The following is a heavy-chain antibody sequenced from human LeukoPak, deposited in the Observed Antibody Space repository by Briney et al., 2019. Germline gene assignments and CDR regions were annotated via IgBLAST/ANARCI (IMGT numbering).Heavy chain of an antibody. V-gene: IGHV1-18*01. CDR2: ISAYNGNT. Sequence: ASVKVSCKASGYTFTSYGISWVRQAPGQGLEWMGWISAYNGNTNYAQKLQGRVTMTTDTSTSTAYMELRSLRSDDTAVYYCARDMIWFGESGVLFDPWGRGTLDTVSS. D-gene: IGHD3-10*01. CDR3: ARDMIWFGESGVLFDP. J-gene: IGHJ5*02. CDR1: GYTFTSYG.